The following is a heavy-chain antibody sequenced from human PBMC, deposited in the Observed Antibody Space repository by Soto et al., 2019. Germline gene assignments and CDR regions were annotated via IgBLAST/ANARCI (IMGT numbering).Heavy chain of an antibody. J-gene: IGHJ3*01. V-gene: IGHV3-21*02. CDR2: ISSDGSYI. CDR3: ARVFYGSGNAFAL. D-gene: IGHD3-10*01. CDR1: GFTFSTHS. Sequence: EVQLVESGGGLVKPGGSLRLSCAASGFTFSTHSMNWVRQAPGKGLEWVSSISSDGSYISYAESVKGRLTISRDNAKNSLYLQMNSLRAEDTAVYSCARVFYGSGNAFALWGQGTMVTVSS.